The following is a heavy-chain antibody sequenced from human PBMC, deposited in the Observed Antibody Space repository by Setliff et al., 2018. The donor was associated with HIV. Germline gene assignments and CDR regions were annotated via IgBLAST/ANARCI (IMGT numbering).Heavy chain of an antibody. J-gene: IGHJ5*02. V-gene: IGHV1-18*01. D-gene: IGHD2-2*01. CDR1: GYTFTGYG. Sequence: ASVKVSCKASGYTFTGYGISWVRQAPGQGLEWMGWISAYNGNTNYAQKLQGRVTMTTDTSTSTAYMELRSLRSDAAAVYYCARDGCRTSCYPDTNWFDPWGQGTLVTVSS. CDR2: ISAYNGNT. CDR3: ARDGCRTSCYPDTNWFDP.